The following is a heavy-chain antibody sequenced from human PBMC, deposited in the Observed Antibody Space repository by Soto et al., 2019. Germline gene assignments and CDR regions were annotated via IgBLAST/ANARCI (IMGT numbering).Heavy chain of an antibody. CDR3: ARDRTVIAARPFDY. D-gene: IGHD6-6*01. Sequence: ASVKVSCKASGYTFSSYYIHWVRQAPGQGLEWMGIINPSGGSTTYAQKFQGRVTMTRDTSTSTVYMELSSLRSEDTAVHYCARDRTVIAARPFDYWGQGTLVTVSS. V-gene: IGHV1-46*01. CDR2: INPSGGST. J-gene: IGHJ4*02. CDR1: GYTFSSYY.